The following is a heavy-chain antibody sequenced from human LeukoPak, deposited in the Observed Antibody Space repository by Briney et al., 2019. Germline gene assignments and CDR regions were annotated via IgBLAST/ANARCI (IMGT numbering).Heavy chain of an antibody. CDR2: ITGSGDTT. V-gene: IGHV3-23*01. CDR1: GFTFSSYA. J-gene: IGHJ4*02. CDR3: AKDYPTASSVTAPLFDS. D-gene: IGHD2-21*02. Sequence: GGSLRLSCVASGFTFSSYAMSWVRQAPGKGLEWGSGITGSGDTTFYADSVKGRFTISRDNSKNTLYLQMNSPSAEDTATYHCAKDYPTASSVTAPLFDSWGQGILVTVSS.